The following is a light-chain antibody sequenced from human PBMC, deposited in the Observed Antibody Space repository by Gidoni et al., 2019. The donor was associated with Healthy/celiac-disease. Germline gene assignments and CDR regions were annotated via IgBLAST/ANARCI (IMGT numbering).Light chain of an antibody. CDR3: SSYTSSSLVV. V-gene: IGLV2-14*01. Sequence: QSALTQPASVSRSPGQSITISCTGTSSDVGGYNYVSWFQQHPGKAPKLMIYEVSNRPSGVSNRFSGSKSGNTASLTISGLQAEDEADYYCSSYTSSSLVVFGGGTKLTVL. CDR1: SSDVGGYNY. J-gene: IGLJ2*01. CDR2: EVS.